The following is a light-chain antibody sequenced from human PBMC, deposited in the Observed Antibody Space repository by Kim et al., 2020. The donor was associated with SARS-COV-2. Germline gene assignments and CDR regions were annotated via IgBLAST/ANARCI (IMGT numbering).Light chain of an antibody. CDR3: QQYNSWYT. CDR1: QSSSSW. V-gene: IGKV1-5*01. J-gene: IGKJ2*01. Sequence: LSASVGDRVTITCRASQSSSSWLAWYQQKPGKAPKLLIYDASSLESGVPSRFSGSGSGTEFTLTISSLQPDDFATYYCQQYNSWYTFGQGTKLEI. CDR2: DAS.